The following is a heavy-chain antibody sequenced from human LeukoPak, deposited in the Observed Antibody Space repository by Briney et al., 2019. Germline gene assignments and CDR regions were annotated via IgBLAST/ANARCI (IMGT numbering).Heavy chain of an antibody. CDR1: GGSFSGYY. CDR2: INHSGST. V-gene: IGHV4-34*01. CDR3: ARGGGWLQSSFDY. Sequence: PSETLSLTCAVYGGSFSGYYWSWIRQPPGKGLEWIGEINHSGSTNYNPSLKSRVTISVDTSKNQFSLKLSSVTAADTAVYYCARGGGWLQSSFDYWGQGTLVTVSS. J-gene: IGHJ4*02. D-gene: IGHD5-24*01.